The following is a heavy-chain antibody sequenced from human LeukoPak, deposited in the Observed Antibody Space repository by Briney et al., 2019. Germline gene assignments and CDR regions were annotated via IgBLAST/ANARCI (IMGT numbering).Heavy chain of an antibody. Sequence: GGSLRLSCAAFEFTFSNYDMHWVRQAPGKGLEWVALIRYDGSNKYYADSVKGRFTISRDNSKNTLYLQMNSLRAEDTAVYYCAKEITMVRGVIIMYYYYMDVWGKGTTVTVSS. CDR2: IRYDGSNK. J-gene: IGHJ6*03. CDR3: AKEITMVRGVIIMYYYYMDV. V-gene: IGHV3-30*02. CDR1: EFTFSNYD. D-gene: IGHD3-10*01.